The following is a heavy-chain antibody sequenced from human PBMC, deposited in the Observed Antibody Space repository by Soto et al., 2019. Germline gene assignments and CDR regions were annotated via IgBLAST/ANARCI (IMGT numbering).Heavy chain of an antibody. CDR1: GGSISSEYYC. CDR3: ARGPSGDKVDN. V-gene: IGHV4-30-4*01. D-gene: IGHD7-27*01. Sequence: QVQLQESGPGLVKPSQTLSLTCTVSGGSISSEYYCWSWIRQSPEKGLEWIGHIYNSVKTYSNPSLSSRVTISVDTSKNHFSLKLPSVTAADTAVYYCARGPSGDKVDNWGQGTLVTVSS. CDR2: IYNSVKT. J-gene: IGHJ4*02.